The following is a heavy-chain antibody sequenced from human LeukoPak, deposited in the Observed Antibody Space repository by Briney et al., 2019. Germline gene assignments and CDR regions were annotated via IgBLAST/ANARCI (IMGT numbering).Heavy chain of an antibody. Sequence: PGGSLRLSCAASGFTFSSYWTNWARQALGKGLEWVASINHNGNVNYYVDSVKGRFTISRDNAKNSLYLQMSNLRAEDTAVYFCARGGGLDVWGQGATVTVSS. CDR1: GFTFSSYW. CDR3: ARGGGLDV. V-gene: IGHV3-7*03. CDR2: INHNGNVN. D-gene: IGHD3-16*01. J-gene: IGHJ6*02.